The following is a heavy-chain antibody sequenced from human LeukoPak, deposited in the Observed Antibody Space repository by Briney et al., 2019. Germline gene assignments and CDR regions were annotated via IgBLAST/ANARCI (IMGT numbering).Heavy chain of an antibody. J-gene: IGHJ4*02. Sequence: ASVKVSCKAPGYTFTSYGISWVRQAPGQGLEWMGWISAYNGNTNYAQKLQGRVTMTTDTSTSTAYMELRSLRSDDTAVYYCARAGGLLWFGELFDYWGQETLVTVSS. V-gene: IGHV1-18*01. D-gene: IGHD3-10*01. CDR1: GYTFTSYG. CDR3: ARAGGLLWFGELFDY. CDR2: ISAYNGNT.